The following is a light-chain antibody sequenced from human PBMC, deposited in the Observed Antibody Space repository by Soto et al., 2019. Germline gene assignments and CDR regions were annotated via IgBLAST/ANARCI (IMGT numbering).Light chain of an antibody. Sequence: DIQMTQSPSTLSASVGDRVTITCRASQSISSWLAWYQQKQGKAPKLLIYDASSLESGVPSRYSGSGSGKEFTLTNSRLQPDDCSSFYCQQYHRYSRGAFGQGTKVAIK. CDR3: QQYHRYSRGA. V-gene: IGKV1-5*01. J-gene: IGKJ1*01. CDR1: QSISSW. CDR2: DAS.